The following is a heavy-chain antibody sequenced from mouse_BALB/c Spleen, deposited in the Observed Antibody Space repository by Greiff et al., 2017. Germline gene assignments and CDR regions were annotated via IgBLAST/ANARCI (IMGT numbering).Heavy chain of an antibody. Sequence: VKLMESGPGLVAPSQSLSITCTVSGFSLTSYGVHWVRQPPGKGLEWLGVIWAGGSTNYNSALMSRLSISKDNSKSQVFLKMNSLQTDDTAMYYCARDYYGSSYLAMDYWGQGTSVTVSS. CDR1: GFSLTSYG. D-gene: IGHD1-1*01. CDR3: ARDYYGSSYLAMDY. J-gene: IGHJ4*01. V-gene: IGHV2-9*02. CDR2: IWAGGST.